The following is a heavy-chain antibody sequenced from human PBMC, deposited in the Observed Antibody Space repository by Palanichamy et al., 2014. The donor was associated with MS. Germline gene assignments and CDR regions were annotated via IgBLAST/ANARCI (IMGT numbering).Heavy chain of an antibody. Sequence: EVQLVESGGGLIQPGGSLRVSCAASGFTVSSKYMHWVRQAPGKGLKWVSVIYIAGSTYYADSVKGRFTVSRDNSKNTLYLQMNSLRAEDTAVYYCARESWFGEYRGYYFDHWGQGTLVTVSS. J-gene: IGHJ4*02. CDR1: GFTVSSKY. CDR2: IYIAGST. CDR3: ARESWFGEYRGYYFDH. V-gene: IGHV3-53*01. D-gene: IGHD3-10*01.